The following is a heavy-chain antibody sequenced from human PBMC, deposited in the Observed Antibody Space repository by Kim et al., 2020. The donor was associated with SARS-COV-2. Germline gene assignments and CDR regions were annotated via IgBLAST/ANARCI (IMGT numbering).Heavy chain of an antibody. D-gene: IGHD5-12*01. J-gene: IGHJ4*02. CDR2: ITPDGSDK. CDR1: GLTFSSYW. V-gene: IGHV3-7*01. CDR3: ASYSGSGAY. Sequence: LSLTCAASGLTFSSYWMNWVRQTPGKGLEWVANITPDGSDKYYVDSVRGRFTMSRDNAKNSLYLQMNSLRAEDTAIYYCASYSGSGAYWGQGTLVTVSS.